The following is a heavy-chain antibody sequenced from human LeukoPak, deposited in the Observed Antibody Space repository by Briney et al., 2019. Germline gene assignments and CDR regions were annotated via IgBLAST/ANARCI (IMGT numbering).Heavy chain of an antibody. D-gene: IGHD6-19*01. CDR1: GFTFSSYA. Sequence: PGGSLRLSCAASGFTFSSYAMSWVRQAPGKGLEWVSSISSSSTYIYYADSVKGRFTISRDNAKNSLYLQMNSLRAEDTAVYYCARLMGSSGWYELDAFDIWGQGTMVTVSS. CDR2: ISSSSTYI. J-gene: IGHJ3*02. V-gene: IGHV3-21*01. CDR3: ARLMGSSGWYELDAFDI.